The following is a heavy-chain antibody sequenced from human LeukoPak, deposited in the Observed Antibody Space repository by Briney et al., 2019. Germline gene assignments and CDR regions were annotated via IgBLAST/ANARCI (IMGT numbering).Heavy chain of an antibody. CDR2: INHSGST. V-gene: IGHV4-34*01. CDR1: GGSFSGYY. Sequence: SETLSLTCAVYGGSFSGYYWSWIRQPPGKGLEWIGEINHSGSTNYNPSLKSRVTISVDTSKNQFSLKLSSVTAADTAVYYCARTRGSYGDSENYYYYYYMDVWGKGTTVTVSS. D-gene: IGHD4-17*01. J-gene: IGHJ6*03. CDR3: ARTRGSYGDSENYYYYYYMDV.